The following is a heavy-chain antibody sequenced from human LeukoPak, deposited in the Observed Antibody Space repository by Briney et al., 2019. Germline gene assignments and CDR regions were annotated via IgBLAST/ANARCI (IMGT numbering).Heavy chain of an antibody. CDR2: INPNSGGT. D-gene: IGHD6-13*01. V-gene: IGHV1-2*02. Sequence: ASVKVSCKASGYTFTSYYMHWVRQAPGQGLEWMGWINPNSGGTNYAQKFQGRVTMTRDTSISTAYMELSRLRSDDTAVYYCARVLRPGIAADCGYWGQGTLVTVSS. CDR1: GYTFTSYY. CDR3: ARVLRPGIAADCGY. J-gene: IGHJ4*02.